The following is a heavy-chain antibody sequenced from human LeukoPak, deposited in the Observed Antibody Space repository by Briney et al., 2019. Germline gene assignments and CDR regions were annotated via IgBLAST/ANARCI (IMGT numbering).Heavy chain of an antibody. D-gene: IGHD3-10*01. J-gene: IGHJ5*02. CDR2: IYYSGST. Sequence: SETLSLTCTVSGGSISSSSYYWGWIRQPPGKGLEWIGSIYYSGSTYYNPSLKSRVTISVDTSKNQFSLKLSSVTAADTAVYYCARITMVRGVIITGWFDPWGQGTLVTVSS. CDR1: GGSISSSSYY. V-gene: IGHV4-39*07. CDR3: ARITMVRGVIITGWFDP.